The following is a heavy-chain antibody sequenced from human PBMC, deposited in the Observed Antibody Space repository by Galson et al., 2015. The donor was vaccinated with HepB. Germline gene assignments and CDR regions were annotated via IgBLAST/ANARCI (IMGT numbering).Heavy chain of an antibody. Sequence: SVKVSCKASGYTFTSYGISWVRQAPGQGLEWMGWISAYNGNTNYAQKLQGRVTMTTDTSTSTAYMELRSLRSDDTAVYYCARDAPWSSRSGRGQWLVRFDYWGQGTLVTVSS. V-gene: IGHV1-18*01. CDR3: ARDAPWSSRSGRGQWLVRFDY. CDR2: ISAYNGNT. D-gene: IGHD6-19*01. J-gene: IGHJ4*02. CDR1: GYTFTSYG.